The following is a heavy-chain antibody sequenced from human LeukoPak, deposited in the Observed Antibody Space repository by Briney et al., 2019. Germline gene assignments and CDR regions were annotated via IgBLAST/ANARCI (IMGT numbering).Heavy chain of an antibody. Sequence: SETLSLTCTVSGGSISRYYWSWIRQPPGKGLEWIGYISYSGSTNYNPSLKSRVTISVDTSKNQFSLKLNSVTATDTAVYYCARHSGSYYDNYDYGGQGPLVTVSS. D-gene: IGHD1-26*01. CDR1: GGSISRYY. CDR3: ARHSGSYYDNYDY. V-gene: IGHV4-59*08. CDR2: ISYSGST. J-gene: IGHJ4*02.